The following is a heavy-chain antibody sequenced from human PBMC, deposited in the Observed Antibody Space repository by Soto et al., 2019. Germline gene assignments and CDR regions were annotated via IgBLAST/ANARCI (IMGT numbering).Heavy chain of an antibody. Sequence: PSETLSLTCTVSGGSISSSSYYWGWIRQPPGKGLEWIGSIYYSGSTYYNPSLKSRVTMSVDTSKNQFSLKLSSVTAADTAVYYCARQDSSGYYPYYYYYGMDVWGQGTTVTVSS. CDR1: GGSISSSSYY. V-gene: IGHV4-39*01. D-gene: IGHD3-22*01. J-gene: IGHJ6*02. CDR3: ARQDSSGYYPYYYYYGMDV. CDR2: IYYSGST.